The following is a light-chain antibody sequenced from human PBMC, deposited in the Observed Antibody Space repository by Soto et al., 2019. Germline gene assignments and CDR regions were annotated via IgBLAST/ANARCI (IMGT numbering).Light chain of an antibody. Sequence: QSALTQPRSVSGSPGQSVTISCTGTSSDVGGYNYVSWYQQHPGKAPKLMIYAVTERPSGVPERFSGSKSGNTASLTISGLQAEDEADYYCCSYAGSYTFVFGTGTKGTVL. CDR3: CSYAGSYTFV. J-gene: IGLJ1*01. V-gene: IGLV2-11*01. CDR2: AVT. CDR1: SSDVGGYNY.